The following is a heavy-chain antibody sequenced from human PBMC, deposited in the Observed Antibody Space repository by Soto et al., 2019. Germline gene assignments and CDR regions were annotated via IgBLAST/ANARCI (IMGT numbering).Heavy chain of an antibody. V-gene: IGHV3-23*01. CDR1: GFSFSSYA. CDR3: AKGSIEYSASVEN. CDR2: ISARGGRS. Sequence: VQLLXXXXGLVQPGGSRRLSCAASGFSFSSYAMVWVRQAPGKGLEWVAVISARGGRSYLADSVKGRFTLSRDKSKNVLSLEMNSLRDEDTAIYFCAKGSIEYSASVENWGQGTLVVVSS. D-gene: IGHD5-12*01. J-gene: IGHJ4*02.